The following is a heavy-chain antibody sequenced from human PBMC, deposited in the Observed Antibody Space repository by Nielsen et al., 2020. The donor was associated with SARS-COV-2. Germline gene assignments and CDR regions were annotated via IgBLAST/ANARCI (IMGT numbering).Heavy chain of an antibody. D-gene: IGHD6-13*01. J-gene: IGHJ6*02. CDR3: ARERKTSGVAEVERPSFYYYYGMDV. V-gene: IGHV4-34*09. CDR2: IYHSGST. Sequence: WIRQPPGKGLEWIGEIYHSGSTNYNPSLKSRVTMSVDTSKNRFSLNLSSVTAADTAVYFCARERKTSGVAEVERPSFYYYYGMDVWGQGTTVTVSS.